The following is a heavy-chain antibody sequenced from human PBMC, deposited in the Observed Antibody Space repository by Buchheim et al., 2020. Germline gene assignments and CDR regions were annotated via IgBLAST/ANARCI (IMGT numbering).Heavy chain of an antibody. J-gene: IGHJ5*02. V-gene: IGHV4-31*03. Sequence: QVQLQESGPGLVKPSQTLSLTCTVSGGSISSGGYYWRWIRQHPGKGLEWIGYIYYSGSTYYNPSLTSRVTISVDPSKNQFSLKLSSVTAADTAVYYCARAPGGPAAMGPHWFDPWGQGTL. CDR2: IYYSGST. D-gene: IGHD2-2*01. CDR3: ARAPGGPAAMGPHWFDP. CDR1: GGSISSGGYY.